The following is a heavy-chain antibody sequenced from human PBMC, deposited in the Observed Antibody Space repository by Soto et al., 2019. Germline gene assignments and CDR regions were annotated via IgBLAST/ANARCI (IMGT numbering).Heavy chain of an antibody. J-gene: IGHJ4*02. CDR2: ISYDGSNK. D-gene: IGHD1-26*01. Sequence: GSLRLSCAASGFTFSSYGMHWVRQAPGKGLEWVAVISYDGSNKYYADSVKGRFTISRDNSKNTLYLQMNSLRAEDTAVYYCARGGRRYQFYFWGQGSLVPGSS. CDR3: ARGGRRYQFYF. V-gene: IGHV3-30*03. CDR1: GFTFSSYG.